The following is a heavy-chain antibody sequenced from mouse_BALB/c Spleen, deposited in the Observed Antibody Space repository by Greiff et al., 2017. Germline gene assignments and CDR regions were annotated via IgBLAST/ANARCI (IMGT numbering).Heavy chain of an antibody. V-gene: IGHV5-17*02. Sequence: EVHLVESGGGLVQPGGSRKLSCAASGFTFSSFGMHWVRQAPEKGLEWVAYISSGSSTIYYADTVKGRFTISRDNPKNTLFLQMTSLRSEDTAMYYCAREEVRSFDYWGQGTTLTVSS. CDR1: GFTFSSFG. D-gene: IGHD2-14*01. CDR2: ISSGSSTI. CDR3: AREEVRSFDY. J-gene: IGHJ2*01.